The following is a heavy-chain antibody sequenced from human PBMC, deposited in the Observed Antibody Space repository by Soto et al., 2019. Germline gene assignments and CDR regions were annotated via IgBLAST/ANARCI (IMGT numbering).Heavy chain of an antibody. CDR3: ARDNCSGGSCYADY. Sequence: SETLSLTCAVYGGSFSGYYWSWIRQPPGKGLEWIGEINHSGSTNYNPSLKSRVTISVDTSKNQFSLKLSSVTAADTAVYYCARDNCSGGSCYADYWGQGTLVTVSS. J-gene: IGHJ4*02. V-gene: IGHV4-34*01. CDR2: INHSGST. CDR1: GGSFSGYY. D-gene: IGHD2-15*01.